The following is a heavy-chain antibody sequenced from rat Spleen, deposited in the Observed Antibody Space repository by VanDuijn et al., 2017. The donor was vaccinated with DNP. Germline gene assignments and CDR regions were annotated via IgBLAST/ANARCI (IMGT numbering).Heavy chain of an antibody. CDR1: GFTFNDYW. J-gene: IGHJ2*01. CDR3: TRATGFDY. Sequence: EVQLVESGGGLVQPGRSLKLSCVASGFTFNDYWMTWVRQAPKKGLEWVTTISTSGGGTYYRDSVKGRFTISRDNARNTLYLQMNSLNSEDTATYYCTRATGFDYWGRGVMVTVSS. CDR2: ISTSGGGT. D-gene: IGHD4-2*01. V-gene: IGHV5-31*01.